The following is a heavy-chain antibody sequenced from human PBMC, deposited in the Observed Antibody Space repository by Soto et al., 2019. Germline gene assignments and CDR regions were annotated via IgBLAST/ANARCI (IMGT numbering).Heavy chain of an antibody. CDR3: AKNLGFELVPLDTVDGFAR. V-gene: IGHV3-23*01. J-gene: IGHJ5*02. D-gene: IGHD3-16*01. Sequence: FHQTPRKGLEWISSISGSGLKKYYAESVKGRSTTSRDNSKSTVYLELNNLSAEDTAVYHCAKNLGFELVPLDTVDGFARRGQGSVVTVSS. CDR2: ISGSGLKK.